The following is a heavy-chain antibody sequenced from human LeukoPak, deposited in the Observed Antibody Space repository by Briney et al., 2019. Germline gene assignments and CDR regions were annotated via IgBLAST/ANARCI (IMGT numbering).Heavy chain of an antibody. J-gene: IGHJ4*02. CDR3: ARVSKDSSVASPCDF. CDR2: IYPGDSDI. V-gene: IGHV5-51*04. D-gene: IGHD2-15*01. Sequence: GETLKIPCEGSGYSSATHWIGWVRPMPEKGLEWMGIIYPGDSDIRTSPPCQGQVTISVDNPNYTADVQWSSRKASDTAMYCGARVSKDSSVASPCDFWGQGTRVTVSS. CDR1: GYSSATHW.